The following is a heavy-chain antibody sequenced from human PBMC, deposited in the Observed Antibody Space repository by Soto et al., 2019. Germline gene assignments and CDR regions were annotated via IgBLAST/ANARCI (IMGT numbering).Heavy chain of an antibody. CDR3: ARQQEYSSSWHGGGGFDP. J-gene: IGHJ5*02. CDR2: IYYSGST. Sequence: ETLSLTCTVSGGSISSRSYYWGWIRQPPGKGLEWIGSIYYSGSTYYNPSLKSRVTISVDTSKNQFSLKLSSVTAADTAVYYCARQQEYSSSWHGGGGFDPWGQGTLVTVSS. D-gene: IGHD6-13*01. CDR1: GGSISSRSYY. V-gene: IGHV4-39*01.